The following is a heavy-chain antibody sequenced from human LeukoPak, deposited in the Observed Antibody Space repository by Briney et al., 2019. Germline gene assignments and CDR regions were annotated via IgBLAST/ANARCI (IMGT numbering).Heavy chain of an antibody. Sequence: SETLSLTCTVSGGSISSSSYSWGWIRQPPGKGLEWIGSIYYSGSTYYNPSLKSRVTISVDTSKNQFSLKLSSVTAADTAVYYCASPGWFDPWGQGTLVTVSS. D-gene: IGHD2-8*02. J-gene: IGHJ5*02. CDR1: GGSISSSSYS. CDR3: ASPGWFDP. V-gene: IGHV4-39*01. CDR2: IYYSGST.